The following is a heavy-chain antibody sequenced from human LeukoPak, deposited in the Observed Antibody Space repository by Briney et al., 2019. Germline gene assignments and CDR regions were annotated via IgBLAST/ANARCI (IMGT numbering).Heavy chain of an antibody. Sequence: GGSLRLSCAASGFTFSSYAMSWVRQAPGKGLEWVTAISGSGGSTYYAHSVKGRFTISRDNSKNTLYLQMNSLRAEDTAVYYCAKGPEGYCSSTSCYTAGWGNYWGQGTLVTVSS. V-gene: IGHV3-23*01. J-gene: IGHJ4*02. CDR3: AKGPEGYCSSTSCYTAGWGNY. CDR1: GFTFSSYA. D-gene: IGHD2-2*02. CDR2: ISGSGGST.